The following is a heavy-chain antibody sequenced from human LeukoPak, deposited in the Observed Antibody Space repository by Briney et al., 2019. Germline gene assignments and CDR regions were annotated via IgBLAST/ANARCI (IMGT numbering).Heavy chain of an antibody. CDR3: AKEMTTIEGHWYFDL. V-gene: IGHV3-30*18. J-gene: IGHJ2*01. CDR1: GFTFSSYG. CDR2: ISYDGSNK. D-gene: IGHD5-24*01. Sequence: GGSLRLSCAASGFTFSSYGLHWVPQAPGKGLEWVAIISYDGSNKYYADSVKGRFTISRDNSKNTLYLQMNSLRAEDTAVYYCAKEMTTIEGHWYFDLWGRGTLVTVSS.